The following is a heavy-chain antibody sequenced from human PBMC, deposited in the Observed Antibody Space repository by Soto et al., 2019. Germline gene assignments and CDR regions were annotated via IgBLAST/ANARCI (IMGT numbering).Heavy chain of an antibody. CDR3: ARVPGLRGFDWPQNWFDS. J-gene: IGHJ5*01. D-gene: IGHD3-9*01. CDR1: GYTFTSYD. CDR2: MNPNSGNT. V-gene: IGHV1-8*01. Sequence: QVQLVQSGAEVKKPGASVKISCKASGYTFTSYDINWVRQATGQRLEWMGWMNPNSGNTGYAQKFQGRVTMTRNTSISTAYMELSSLRSEDTAVYHCARVPGLRGFDWPQNWFDSWGQRTIVTVSS.